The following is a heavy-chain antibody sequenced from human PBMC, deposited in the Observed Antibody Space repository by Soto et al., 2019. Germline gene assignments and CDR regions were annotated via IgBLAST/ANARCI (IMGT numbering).Heavy chain of an antibody. CDR2: IIPAFGAA. Sequence: SVKVSCKASGGTFSNSAISWVRQAPGQGLEWMGGIIPAFGAANYAQKFQGRVTITADDSTSTAYMELSSLRSEDTAVYYCAGDSTVTNSNYYYDMDVWGQGTTVTVSS. J-gene: IGHJ6*02. CDR3: AGDSTVTNSNYYYDMDV. D-gene: IGHD4-4*01. V-gene: IGHV1-69*13. CDR1: GGTFSNSA.